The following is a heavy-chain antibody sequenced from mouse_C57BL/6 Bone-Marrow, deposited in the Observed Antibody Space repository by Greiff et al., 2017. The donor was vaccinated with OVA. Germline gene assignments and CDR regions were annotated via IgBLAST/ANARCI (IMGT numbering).Heavy chain of an antibody. CDR3: TRRDLLWF. J-gene: IGHJ2*01. D-gene: IGHD2-2*01. CDR1: GYTFTDYE. Sequence: LQESGAELVRPGASVTLSCKASGYTFTDYEMHWVKQTPVHGLEWIGAIDPETGGTAYNQKFKGKAILTADKSSSTAYMELRSLTSEDSAVYYCTRRDLLWFWGQGTTLTVSS. CDR2: IDPETGGT. V-gene: IGHV1-15*01.